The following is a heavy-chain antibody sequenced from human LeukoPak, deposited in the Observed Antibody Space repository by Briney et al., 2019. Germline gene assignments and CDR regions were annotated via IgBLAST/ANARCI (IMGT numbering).Heavy chain of an antibody. CDR3: ARRSPSSGWKNDAFDI. CDR1: GYSFTSYW. Sequence: GESLKISRKGSGYSFTSYWIGWVRQMPGKGLEWMGIIYPGDSDTRYSPSFQGQVTISADKSISTAYLQWSSLKASDTAMYYCARRSPSSGWKNDAFDIWGQGTMVTVSS. CDR2: IYPGDSDT. J-gene: IGHJ3*02. V-gene: IGHV5-51*01. D-gene: IGHD6-19*01.